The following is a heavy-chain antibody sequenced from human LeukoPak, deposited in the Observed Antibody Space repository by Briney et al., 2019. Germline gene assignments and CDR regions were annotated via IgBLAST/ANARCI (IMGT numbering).Heavy chain of an antibody. Sequence: ASVKVSCKASGYTFTSYGISWVRQAPGQGLEWMGWISAYNGNTNYAQKLQGRVTMTTDTSTSTAYMELRSLRSDDTAVYYCAREEVTMVRGVIKMNWFDPWGQGTLVTVSS. V-gene: IGHV1-18*01. D-gene: IGHD3-10*01. J-gene: IGHJ5*02. CDR2: ISAYNGNT. CDR3: AREEVTMVRGVIKMNWFDP. CDR1: GYTFTSYG.